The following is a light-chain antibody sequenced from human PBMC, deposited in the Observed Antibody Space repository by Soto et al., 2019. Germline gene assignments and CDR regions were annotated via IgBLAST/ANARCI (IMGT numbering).Light chain of an antibody. J-gene: IGKJ5*01. CDR3: QHFGGSLPVT. Sequence: EIVLTQSPATLSLSPGERATLSCGASQSVSSSYLAWYQQKPGQAPRLLIYGASNRATGIPARFSGSGSGTDFTLTISRLEPEDFAVYYCQHFGGSLPVTFGQGTRLEIK. CDR2: GAS. V-gene: IGKV3-20*01. CDR1: QSVSSSY.